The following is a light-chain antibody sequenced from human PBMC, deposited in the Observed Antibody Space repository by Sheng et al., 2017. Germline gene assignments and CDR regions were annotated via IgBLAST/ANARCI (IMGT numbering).Light chain of an antibody. CDR3: QHYVRSPYT. J-gene: IGKJ3*01. CDR1: QTVRGDS. V-gene: IGKV3-20*01. CDR2: AAS. Sequence: VLTQSPGTLSASPGERVTLSCRASQTVRGDSLAWYQHKPGQPPRLLILAASSRATGIPDRFSGSGSGTDFTLTISRLEPEDSAVYYCQHYVRSPYTFGPGTRVVVK.